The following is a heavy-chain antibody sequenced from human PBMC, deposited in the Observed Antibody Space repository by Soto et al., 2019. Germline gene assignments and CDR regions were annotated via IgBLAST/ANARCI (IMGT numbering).Heavy chain of an antibody. CDR3: ARGDCVGGTCYSLAGCFYCYMDV. D-gene: IGHD2-15*01. V-gene: IGHV3-74*02. Sequence: EVQLVESGGGLVQPGGSLRLSCAASGFTFSNYWMYWVRQAPGKGLEWVSRINSDGSVSSYADSVKGRLTISRDNVKNTVYLQMDSLRDEDTAVYYCARGDCVGGTCYSLAGCFYCYMDVWGKGTTVTVFS. CDR1: GFTFSNYW. CDR2: INSDGSVS. J-gene: IGHJ6*03.